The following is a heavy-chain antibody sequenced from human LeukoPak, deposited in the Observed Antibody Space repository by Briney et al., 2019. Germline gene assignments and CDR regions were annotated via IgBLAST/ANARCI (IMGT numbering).Heavy chain of an antibody. CDR3: VRGVSNDWYFDL. D-gene: IGHD1-1*01. CDR2: VQHTGFG. V-gene: IGHV4-39*07. Sequence: SETLSLTCSVSHGSIVTPNYFWGWIRQPPGKGLEFVASVQHTGFGYKSPSIRSRVAVSTDTSKNQFSLRLESVTAADTAVYYCVRGVSNDWYFDLWGSGTLVSISS. J-gene: IGHJ2*01. CDR1: HGSIVTPNYF.